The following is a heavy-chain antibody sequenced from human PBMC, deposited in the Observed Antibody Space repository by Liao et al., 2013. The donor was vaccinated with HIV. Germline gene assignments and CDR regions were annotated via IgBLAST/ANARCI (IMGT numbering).Heavy chain of an antibody. J-gene: IGHJ6*03. CDR2: INHSGST. CDR3: ARVKRQQLVPSVDYYYYMDV. V-gene: IGHV4-34*01. D-gene: IGHD6-13*01. CDR1: GGFFSGYY. Sequence: QVQLQQWGAGLLKPSETLSLTCVVYGGFFSGYYWSWIRQTPGKGLEWIGEINHSGSTNYNPSLKSRVTISVDTSNNQFSLKLTSVTAADTAVYYCARVKRQQLVPSVDYYYYMDVWDKGTTVTVSS.